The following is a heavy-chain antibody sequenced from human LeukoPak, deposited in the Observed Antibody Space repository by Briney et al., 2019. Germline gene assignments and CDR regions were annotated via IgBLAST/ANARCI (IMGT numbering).Heavy chain of an antibody. J-gene: IGHJ4*02. CDR2: ISRSGSTK. V-gene: IGHV3-11*01. CDR1: GFTFSDYN. D-gene: IGHD2-15*01. Sequence: GGSLRLSCAASGFTFSDYNMRWIRQAPGKGLEWVSSISRSGSTKYYADSVKGRFTISRDNAKNSLFLQMNSLRAEDTAVYYCAKDWGYCSGGSCYSDYWGQGTLVTVSS. CDR3: AKDWGYCSGGSCYSDY.